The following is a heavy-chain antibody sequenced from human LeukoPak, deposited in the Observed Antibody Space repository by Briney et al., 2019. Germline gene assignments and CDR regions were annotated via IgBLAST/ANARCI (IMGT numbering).Heavy chain of an antibody. CDR2: IYPGDSDT. CDR1: GNSFTTYW. CDR3: ARHLVRGLEIDY. D-gene: IGHD3-10*01. J-gene: IGHJ4*02. Sequence: PGESLKISCKGSGNSFTTYWIGWVRQMPGKGLEWMGTIYPGDSDTRYSPSFQGQVTISADKSINTAYLHWSSLKASDTAMYYCARHLVRGLEIDYWGQGTLVTVSS. V-gene: IGHV5-51*01.